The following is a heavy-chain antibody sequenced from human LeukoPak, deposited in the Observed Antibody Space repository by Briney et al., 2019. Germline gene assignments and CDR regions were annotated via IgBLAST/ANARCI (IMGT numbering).Heavy chain of an antibody. CDR2: IYYSGST. CDR1: GGSISSYY. J-gene: IGHJ5*02. D-gene: IGHD2-15*01. CDR3: ESASASTYCSGGICYRVRGNWFDP. Sequence: PSETLSLTCTVSGGSISSYYWSWIRQPPGKGLEWIGYIYYSGSTNYNPSLKSRVTISVDTSRNQFSLKLSSVTAADTAVYYCESASASTYCSGGICYRVRGNWFDPWGQGTLVTVSS. V-gene: IGHV4-59*08.